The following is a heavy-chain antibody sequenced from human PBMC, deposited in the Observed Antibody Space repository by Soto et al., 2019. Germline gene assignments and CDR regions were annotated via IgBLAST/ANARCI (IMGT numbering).Heavy chain of an antibody. Sequence: GASVKVSCKASGYTFTSYYMHWVRQAPGQGLEWMGIINPSGGSTSYAQKFQGRVTMTRDTSTSTVYMELSSLRSEDTAVYYCARDLRGGNSVYYFDYWGQGTLVTVSS. J-gene: IGHJ4*02. CDR2: INPSGGST. D-gene: IGHD2-15*01. CDR1: GYTFTSYY. CDR3: ARDLRGGNSVYYFDY. V-gene: IGHV1-46*01.